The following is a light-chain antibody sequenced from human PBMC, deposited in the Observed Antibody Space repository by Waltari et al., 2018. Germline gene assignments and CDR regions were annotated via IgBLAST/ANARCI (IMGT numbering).Light chain of an antibody. J-gene: IGKJ1*01. CDR2: GGS. V-gene: IGKV3-20*01. Sequence: IVLTHSPGTVSLSPGEGATLSCRASQSVASSYVAWYQQKPGQAPRLLIYGGSGRATGSPDRFSGSWSETDFSLTISRVRPEDSAVYYCQQYATSPRTFGQGTKVEIK. CDR3: QQYATSPRT. CDR1: QSVASSY.